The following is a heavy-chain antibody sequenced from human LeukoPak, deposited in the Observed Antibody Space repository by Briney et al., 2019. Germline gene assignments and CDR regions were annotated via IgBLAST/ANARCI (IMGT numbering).Heavy chain of an antibody. D-gene: IGHD3-9*01. CDR2: ISHDGSNK. V-gene: IGHV3-30*18. CDR1: GFTFSNYG. J-gene: IGHJ4*02. CDR3: AKVLPRGRGNTIYYFEY. Sequence: QPGRSLRLSCAASGFTFSNYGMHWVRQAPDKGLEWVAVISHDGSNKYYGDSVKGRFTISRDNSKNTLFLQMNSLRAEDTAVYYCAKVLPRGRGNTIYYFEYWGQGTLVTVSS.